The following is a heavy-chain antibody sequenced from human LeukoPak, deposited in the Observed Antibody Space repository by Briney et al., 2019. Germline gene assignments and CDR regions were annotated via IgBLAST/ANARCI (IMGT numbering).Heavy chain of an antibody. V-gene: IGHV3-48*04. CDR2: ISGRSGTT. J-gene: IGHJ4*02. Sequence: GGSLRLSCAGSGLTFTDYSMNWVRQAPGKGLEWVSYISGRSGTTYYADSVKGRFTISRDNAKNSLYLQMNSLRVEDTAVYYCAKPTSLPAREFDYWGQGTLVTVSS. D-gene: IGHD2-2*01. CDR1: GLTFTDYS. CDR3: AKPTSLPAREFDY.